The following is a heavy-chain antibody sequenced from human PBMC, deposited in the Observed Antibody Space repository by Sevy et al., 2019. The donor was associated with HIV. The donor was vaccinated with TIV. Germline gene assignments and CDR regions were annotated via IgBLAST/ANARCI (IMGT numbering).Heavy chain of an antibody. CDR1: GYTFTSYA. D-gene: IGHD6-13*01. CDR2: INAGNGNT. CDR3: ARDMAAAGTRGNFDY. Sequence: ASVKVSCKASGYTFTSYAMHWVRQAPGQRLEGMGWINAGNGNTKYSQKFQGRVTITRDTSASTAYMELSSLRSEDTAVYYCARDMAAAGTRGNFDYWGQGTLVTVSS. V-gene: IGHV1-3*01. J-gene: IGHJ4*02.